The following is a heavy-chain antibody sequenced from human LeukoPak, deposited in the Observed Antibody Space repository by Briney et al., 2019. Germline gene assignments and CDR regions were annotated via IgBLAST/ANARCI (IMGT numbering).Heavy chain of an antibody. J-gene: IGHJ5*01. Sequence: PSETLSLTCSVSGDSISGFYWNWIRQSPGKGLEWIGNIHYSGNSNYNPSLKSRVTISIDTSRKQFFQKLSSVTAADTAVYYCVLAPNSNWFDFWGQGTQVTVSS. D-gene: IGHD2-8*01. V-gene: IGHV4-59*08. CDR3: VLAPNSNWFDF. CDR2: IHYSGNS. CDR1: GDSISGFY.